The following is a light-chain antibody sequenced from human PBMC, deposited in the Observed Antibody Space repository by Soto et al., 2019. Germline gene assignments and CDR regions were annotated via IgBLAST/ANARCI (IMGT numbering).Light chain of an antibody. CDR1: QRFATY. Sequence: EIVLTQSQATRSFSPGEKAPLSAGPGQRFATYLAWYQQKPGQAPRLLIYDASNRATGIPARFSGSGSGTDFTLTISSLEPEDFAVYYCQQRSNWPPYTFGQGTKLEIK. J-gene: IGKJ2*01. V-gene: IGKV3-11*01. CDR3: QQRSNWPPYT. CDR2: DAS.